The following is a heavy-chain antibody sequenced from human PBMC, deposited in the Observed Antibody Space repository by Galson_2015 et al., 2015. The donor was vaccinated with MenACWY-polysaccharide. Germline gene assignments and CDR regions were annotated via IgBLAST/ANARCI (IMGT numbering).Heavy chain of an antibody. V-gene: IGHV3-9*01. CDR2: ISWNSDII. D-gene: IGHD2-15*01. J-gene: IGHJ4*02. Sequence: PGPSLEWVSGISWNSDIIGYADSVKGRFTISRDSAKNSLYLQMNSLRPEDTALYYCAKGYSYSKSPVDHWGQGTLVTVSS. CDR3: AKGYSYSKSPVDH.